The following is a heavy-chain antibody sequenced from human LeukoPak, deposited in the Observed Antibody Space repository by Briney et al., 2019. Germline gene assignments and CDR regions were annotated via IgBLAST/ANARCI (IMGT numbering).Heavy chain of an antibody. CDR3: ARLGYGDYGGYFDH. V-gene: IGHV4-59*08. D-gene: IGHD4-17*01. Sequence: SETLSLACTVSGGSISSYYWSWIRQPPGKGLEWIGYIYYSGSTNYSPSLKSRVTISVDTSENQFSLKLSSVTAADTAVYYCARLGYGDYGGYFDHWGQGTLVTVSS. J-gene: IGHJ4*02. CDR2: IYYSGST. CDR1: GGSISSYY.